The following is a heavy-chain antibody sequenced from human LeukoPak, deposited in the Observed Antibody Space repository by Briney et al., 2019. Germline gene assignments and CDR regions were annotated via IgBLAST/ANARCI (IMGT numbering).Heavy chain of an antibody. J-gene: IGHJ6*02. CDR1: GFVFYSYE. CDR3: ARGSRSGGICYGGWTMDV. CDR2: ISSADSTI. V-gene: IGHV3-48*03. Sequence: GGSLRLSCAASGFVFYSYEMNWVRQAPGKGLEWVSYISSADSTIYYADSVRGRFTISRGNAKNSLYLQMNSLRAEVSAVYYCARGSRSGGICYGGWTMDVWGQGTTVTVSS. D-gene: IGHD2-15*01.